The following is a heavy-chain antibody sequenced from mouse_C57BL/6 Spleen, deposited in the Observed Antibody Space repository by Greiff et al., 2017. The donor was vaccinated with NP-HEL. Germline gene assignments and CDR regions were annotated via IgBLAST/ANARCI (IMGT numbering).Heavy chain of an antibody. CDR2: INPYNGGT. J-gene: IGHJ4*01. CDR1: GYTFTDYY. CDR3: ARSDYDPFYAMDY. Sequence: EVQLQQSGPVLVKPGASVKMSCKASGYTFTDYYMNWVKQSHGKSLEWIGVINPYNGGTSYNQKFKGKATLTVDKSSSTAYMELNSLTSEDSAVYYCARSDYDPFYAMDYWGQGTSVTVSS. V-gene: IGHV1-19*01. D-gene: IGHD2-4*01.